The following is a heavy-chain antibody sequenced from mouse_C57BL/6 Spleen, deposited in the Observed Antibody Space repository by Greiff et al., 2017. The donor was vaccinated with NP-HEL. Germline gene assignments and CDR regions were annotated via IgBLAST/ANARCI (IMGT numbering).Heavy chain of an antibody. J-gene: IGHJ2*01. V-gene: IGHV1-55*01. CDR1: GYTFTSYW. D-gene: IGHD1-1*01. CDR2: IYPGSGST. CDR3: ARPGSSNFDY. Sequence: QVQLKESGAELVKPGASVKMSCKASGYTFTSYWITWVKQRPGQGLEWIGDIYPGSGSTNYNEKFKSKATLTVDTSSSTAYMQLSSLTSEDSAVYYCARPGSSNFDYWGQGTTLTVSS.